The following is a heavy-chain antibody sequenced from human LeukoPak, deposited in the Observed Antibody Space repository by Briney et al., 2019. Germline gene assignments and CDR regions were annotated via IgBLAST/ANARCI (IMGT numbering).Heavy chain of an antibody. CDR1: GGSISNYY. CDR2: IYYSGST. CDR3: ARYSYCGGDCYDAFDI. Sequence: SETLSLTCTVSGGSISNYYWSWIRQPPGKGLEWIGYIYYSGSTNYNPSLKSRVTISIDTSKNQFSLKLSSVTAADTAVYYCARYSYCGGDCYDAFDIWGQGTMVTVSS. V-gene: IGHV4-59*01. J-gene: IGHJ3*02. D-gene: IGHD2-21*02.